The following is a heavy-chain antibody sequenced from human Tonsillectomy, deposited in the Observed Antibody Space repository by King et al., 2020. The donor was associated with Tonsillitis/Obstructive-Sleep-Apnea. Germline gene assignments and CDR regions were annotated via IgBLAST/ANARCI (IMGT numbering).Heavy chain of an antibody. Sequence: VQLVESGGGLVQPGGSLRLSCAASGFTFSSSWMHWVRQVPGKGLVFVSRINPDGGFTTHADSVKGRFTISRDNAKHTLYLQMNSLRAEDTAVYYCAMYNWHSPLDDWGQGTLVTVSS. CDR2: INPDGGFT. CDR1: GFTFSSSW. V-gene: IGHV3-74*01. J-gene: IGHJ4*02. D-gene: IGHD1-1*01. CDR3: AMYNWHSPLDD.